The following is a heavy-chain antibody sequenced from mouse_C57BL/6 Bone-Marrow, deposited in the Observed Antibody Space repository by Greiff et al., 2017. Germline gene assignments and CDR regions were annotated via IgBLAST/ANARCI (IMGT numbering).Heavy chain of an antibody. CDR1: GYTFTDYN. CDR3: ARMGYYDYDAWFAY. Sequence: EVKLMESGAELARPGASVKIPCKASGYTFTDYNMDWVKQSHGKSLEWIGDINPNNGGTIYNQKFKGKATLTVDKSSSTAYMELRSLTSEDTAVYDCARMGYYDYDAWFAYWGQGTLVTVSA. CDR2: INPNNGGT. J-gene: IGHJ3*01. D-gene: IGHD2-4*01. V-gene: IGHV1-18*01.